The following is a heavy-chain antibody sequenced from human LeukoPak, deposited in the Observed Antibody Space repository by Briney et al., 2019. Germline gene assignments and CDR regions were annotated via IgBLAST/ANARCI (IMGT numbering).Heavy chain of an antibody. CDR2: ISSSSSTI. Sequence: GGSLRLSCAASESSVGSNYMTWVRQAPGKGLEWVSHISSSSSTIYYADSVKGRFTISRDNAKNSLYLQMNSLRAEDTAVYYCARAGFTFSDYFGSFFDYWGQGTLVTVSS. D-gene: IGHD3-10*01. CDR1: ESSVGSNY. V-gene: IGHV3-48*01. J-gene: IGHJ4*02. CDR3: ARAGFTFSDYFGSFFDY.